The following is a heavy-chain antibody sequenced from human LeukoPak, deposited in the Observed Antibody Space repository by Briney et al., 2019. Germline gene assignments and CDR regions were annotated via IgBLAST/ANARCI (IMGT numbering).Heavy chain of an antibody. V-gene: IGHV3-30*18. CDR1: GFTFSSYG. Sequence: GGSLRLSCAASGFTFSSYGMHWVRQAPGKGLEWVAVISYDGSNKYYADSVKGRFTISRDNSKNTLYLQMNSLRAEDTAVYYCAKDFGVDYVWGSSYNWFDPWGQGTLVTVSS. CDR2: ISYDGSNK. J-gene: IGHJ5*02. CDR3: AKDFGVDYVWGSSYNWFDP. D-gene: IGHD3-16*01.